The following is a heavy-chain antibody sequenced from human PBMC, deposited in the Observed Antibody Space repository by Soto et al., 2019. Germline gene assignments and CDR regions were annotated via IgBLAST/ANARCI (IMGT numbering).Heavy chain of an antibody. CDR2: VNDSGST. J-gene: IGHJ5*02. CDR3: ARGRPITMIVVVINWFDP. V-gene: IGHV4-30-2*01. CDR1: GRYISSGGYS. D-gene: IGHD3-22*01. Sequence: SKTLSLTCAVSGRYISSGGYSWSWIRQAPGKGLEGIGEVNDSGSTNYNPSLKSRVTISVDTSKNQFSLKLSSVTAADTAVYYCARGRPITMIVVVINWFDPWGQGTLVTVSS.